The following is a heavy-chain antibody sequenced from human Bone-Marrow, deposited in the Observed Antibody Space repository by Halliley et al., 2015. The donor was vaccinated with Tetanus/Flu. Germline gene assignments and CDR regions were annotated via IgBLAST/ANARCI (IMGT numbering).Heavy chain of an antibody. V-gene: IGHV3-13*04. D-gene: IGHD3-16*01. J-gene: IGHJ6*02. Sequence: WISTFGTAGDTYFPASVKGRFTISIETANNSVSLQLNTLKVDDTGIYYCARGGLGFFYGLDVWGQGTTVTVSS. CDR3: ARGGLGFFYGLDV. CDR2: FGTAGDT.